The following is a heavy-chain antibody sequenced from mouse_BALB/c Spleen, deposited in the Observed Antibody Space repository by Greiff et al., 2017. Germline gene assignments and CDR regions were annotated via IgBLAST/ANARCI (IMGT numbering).Heavy chain of an antibody. CDR2: ISSGSSTI. V-gene: IGHV5-17*02. CDR3: ARGYYGNFYAMDY. J-gene: IGHJ4*01. Sequence: EVKLVESGGGLVQPGGSRKLSCAASGFTFSSFGMHWVRQAPEKGLEWVAYISSGSSTIYYADTVKGRFTISRDNPKNTLFLQMTSLRSEDTAMYYCARGYYGNFYAMDYWGQGTSVTVSS. CDR1: GFTFSSFG. D-gene: IGHD2-1*01.